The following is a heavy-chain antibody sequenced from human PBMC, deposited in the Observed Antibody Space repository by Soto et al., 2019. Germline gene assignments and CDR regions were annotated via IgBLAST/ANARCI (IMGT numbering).Heavy chain of an antibody. CDR1: GINFAGYT. D-gene: IGHD3-16*01. V-gene: IGHV3-21*04. CDR3: ESAMIMGWSPQGY. J-gene: IGHJ4*02. Sequence: VGSLRLSCAVSGINFAGYTMSWVRQAPGKGLEWDSSINGENTYIYYADAVKGRFTISRDNAKDSVYLEMNRLRSEDTDRYYCESAMIMGWSPQGYWGQGTQVTVSS. CDR2: INGENTYI.